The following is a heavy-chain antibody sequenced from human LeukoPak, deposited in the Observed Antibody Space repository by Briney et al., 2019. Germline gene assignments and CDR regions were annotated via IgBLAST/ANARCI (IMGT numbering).Heavy chain of an antibody. Sequence: SETLSLTCAVSGGSISSGGYSWSWIRQPPGKGLEWIGYIYHSGSTYYNPSLKSRVTISVDRSKNQFSLKLSSVTAADTAVYYCARDRSRRWDLDWFDPWGQGTLVTVSS. V-gene: IGHV4-30-2*01. D-gene: IGHD1-26*01. CDR3: ARDRSRRWDLDWFDP. CDR1: GGSISSGGYS. CDR2: IYHSGST. J-gene: IGHJ5*02.